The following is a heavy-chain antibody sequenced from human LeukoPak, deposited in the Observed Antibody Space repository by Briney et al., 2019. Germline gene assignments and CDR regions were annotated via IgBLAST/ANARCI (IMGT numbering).Heavy chain of an antibody. D-gene: IGHD3-22*01. CDR1: GFTFDDYA. CDR2: ISWKSGSI. V-gene: IGHV3-9*01. J-gene: IGHJ3*02. CDR3: ARARNYYDSSDYYYEGDAFDI. Sequence: GGSLRLSCAASGFTFDDYAMHWVRQAPGKGLEWVSGISWKSGSIEYADSVKGRFTISRDNAKNSLYLQMNSLRAEDTAVYYCARARNYYDSSDYYYEGDAFDIWGQGTMVTVSS.